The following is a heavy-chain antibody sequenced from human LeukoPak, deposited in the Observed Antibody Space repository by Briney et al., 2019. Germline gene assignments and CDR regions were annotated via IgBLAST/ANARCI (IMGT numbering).Heavy chain of an antibody. D-gene: IGHD3-22*01. CDR1: GFTFSSYA. Sequence: GGSLRLSCAASGFTFSSYAMHWVRQAPGKGLEWVAVISYDGSNKYYADSVKGRFTISRDNSKNTLYLQMNSLRAEDTAVYYCVREPPFSVVIQYYFDYWGQGTLVTVSS. CDR3: VREPPFSVVIQYYFDY. CDR2: ISYDGSNK. V-gene: IGHV3-30-3*01. J-gene: IGHJ4*02.